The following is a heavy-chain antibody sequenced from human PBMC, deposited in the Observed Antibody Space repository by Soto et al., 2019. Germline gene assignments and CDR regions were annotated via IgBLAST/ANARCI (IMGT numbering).Heavy chain of an antibody. CDR3: ARSPEATVTAFDY. D-gene: IGHD4-17*01. CDR2: IYYSGST. J-gene: IGHJ4*02. Sequence: QVQLQESGPGLVKPSQTLSLTCTVSGGSISSGGYYWSWIRQHPGKGLEWIGYIYYSGSTYYNPSLKSRVTVSVDPAKNQFSLKLSSGTAADTAVYYCARSPEATVTAFDYWGQGTLVTVSS. V-gene: IGHV4-31*03. CDR1: GGSISSGGYY.